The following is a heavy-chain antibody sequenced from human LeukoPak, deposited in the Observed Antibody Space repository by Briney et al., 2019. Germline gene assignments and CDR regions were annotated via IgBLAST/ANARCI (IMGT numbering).Heavy chain of an antibody. CDR3: TRDRGEYSSSRDAFDI. V-gene: IGHV3-30-3*01. CDR1: GFTFSTYA. D-gene: IGHD6-6*01. J-gene: IGHJ3*02. Sequence: PGGSLRLSCAASGFTFSTYAMHWVRQAPGKGLEWVAVISYDGSNKYYADPVKGRFTISRDNSKNTLYLQMNRLRAEDTTVYYCTRDRGEYSSSRDAFDIWGQGTMVTVSS. CDR2: ISYDGSNK.